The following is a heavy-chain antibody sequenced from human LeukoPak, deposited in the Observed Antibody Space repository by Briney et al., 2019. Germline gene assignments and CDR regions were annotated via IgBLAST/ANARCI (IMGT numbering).Heavy chain of an antibody. J-gene: IGHJ4*02. CDR2: ISSSSSTI. Sequence: HTGGSLRLSCAASGFTFSSYSMNWVRQAPGKGLEWVSHISSSSSTIYYADSVKGRFTISRDNAKNSLYLQMSCLRAEDTAVYYCARGTTYYPGVDYWGQGTLVIVST. V-gene: IGHV3-48*01. CDR3: ARGTTYYPGVDY. CDR1: GFTFSSYS. D-gene: IGHD2-21*01.